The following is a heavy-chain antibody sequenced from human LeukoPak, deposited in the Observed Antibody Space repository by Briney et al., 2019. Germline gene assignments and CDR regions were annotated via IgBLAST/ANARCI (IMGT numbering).Heavy chain of an antibody. CDR1: GYIHSSFG. Sequence: ASVKVSCKASGYIHSSFGISWVRQAPGQGLEWEGWISGYSGKTVYAQNIEDRLTMTTNTSTGTAYMELRSLRSDDTAVYFCARDEGWEVPYYFDSWGQGTHIIVSS. CDR3: ARDEGWEVPYYFDS. V-gene: IGHV1-18*01. D-gene: IGHD1-26*01. J-gene: IGHJ4*01. CDR2: ISGYSGKT.